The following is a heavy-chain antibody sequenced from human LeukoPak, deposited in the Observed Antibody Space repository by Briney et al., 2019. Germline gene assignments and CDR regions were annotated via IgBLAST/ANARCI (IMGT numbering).Heavy chain of an antibody. D-gene: IGHD1-26*01. CDR2: IKQDGSEK. J-gene: IGHJ4*02. CDR3: ARDKIVGATYFDY. CDR1: GFTFSSHW. V-gene: IGHV3-7*03. Sequence: GGSLRLSCAATGFTFSSHWMSWVRQAPGKGLEWVANIKQDGSEKYYVDSVKGRFTISRDNAKTSLYPQMNSLRAEDTAVYYCARDKIVGATYFDYWGQGTLVTVSS.